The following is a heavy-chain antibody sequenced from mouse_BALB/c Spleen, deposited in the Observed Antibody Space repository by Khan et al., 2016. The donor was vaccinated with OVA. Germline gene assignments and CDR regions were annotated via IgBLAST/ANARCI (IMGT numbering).Heavy chain of an antibody. Sequence: QVQLQQPGAELVRPGASVKLSCKASGYSFTSYWMNWMKQRPGQGLEWIGIIHPSDSETRLNQKFKDKATLTVDKSSSTAYMQLSSPTSEDSAVYCCSRGTTASYWYFDVWGAGTTVTVSS. CDR2: IHPSDSET. CDR3: SRGTTASYWYFDV. D-gene: IGHD1-2*01. CDR1: GYSFTSYW. J-gene: IGHJ1*01. V-gene: IGHV1-61*01.